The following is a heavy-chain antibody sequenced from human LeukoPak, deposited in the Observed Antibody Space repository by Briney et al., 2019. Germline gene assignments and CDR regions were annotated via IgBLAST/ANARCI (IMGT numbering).Heavy chain of an antibody. Sequence: GGSLRLACAASAFTFSSYGVRWVRQAPGEGLEWVSAINGSAGSTYYADSVKGRVTISRDNAKNTLYLHMNSLRDEDTAVYYCARDWFHASDYWQKGPLVSVSS. V-gene: IGHV3-23*01. CDR3: ARDWFHASDY. D-gene: IGHD2/OR15-2a*01. J-gene: IGHJ4*02. CDR1: AFTFSSYG. CDR2: INGSAGST.